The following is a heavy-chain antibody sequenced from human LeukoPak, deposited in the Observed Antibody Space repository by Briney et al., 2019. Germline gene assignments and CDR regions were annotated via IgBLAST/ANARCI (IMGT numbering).Heavy chain of an antibody. CDR3: AREGSWIAAAVEPYYFDY. J-gene: IGHJ4*02. CDR2: ISSSRSDI. Sequence: GGSLRLSCAASGFTFSSYSMNWVRQAPGKGLEWVSSISSSRSDIYYADSVKGRFTISRDNAKNSLYLQMNSLRAEDTAVYYCAREGSWIAAAVEPYYFDYWGQGTLVTVSS. D-gene: IGHD6-13*01. V-gene: IGHV3-21*01. CDR1: GFTFSSYS.